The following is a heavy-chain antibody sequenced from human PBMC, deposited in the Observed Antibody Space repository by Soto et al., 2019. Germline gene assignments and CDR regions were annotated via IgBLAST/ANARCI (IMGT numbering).Heavy chain of an antibody. Sequence: SETLSLTCTVSGGSISGTSYYWGWIRQSPGKGLEWIGSISYTGSTYYNPSLKSRVTISVDTSKSQFSLKLSSVTAADTAVYYCGSPSCIGSSCYAIDYWGQGTLVTVSS. CDR1: GGSISGTSYY. J-gene: IGHJ4*02. CDR3: GSPSCIGSSCYAIDY. CDR2: ISYTGST. V-gene: IGHV4-39*01. D-gene: IGHD2-15*01.